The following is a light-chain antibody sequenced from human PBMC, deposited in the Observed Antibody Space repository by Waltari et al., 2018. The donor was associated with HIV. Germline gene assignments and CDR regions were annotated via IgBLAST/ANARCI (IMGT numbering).Light chain of an antibody. Sequence: QSVLTQPPSVSAAPGQKVTTSCSGRNSNIGNNYVSWYQQIPGTAPKLLIYDSNMRPSRIPARFSGSKSNTSATLGITGLQTGDEADYRCGTWDSSLRAVVFGGGTKLTVL. V-gene: IGLV1-51*01. CDR3: GTWDSSLRAVV. CDR2: DSN. CDR1: NSNIGNNY. J-gene: IGLJ3*02.